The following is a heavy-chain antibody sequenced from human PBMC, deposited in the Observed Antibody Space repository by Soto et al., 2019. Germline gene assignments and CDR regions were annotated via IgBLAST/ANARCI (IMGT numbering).Heavy chain of an antibody. Sequence: GGSLRLSCAASGFTFSSYWMSWVRQAPGKGLEWVANIKQDGSEKYYVDSVKGRFTISRDNAKNSLYLQMNSLRAEDTAVYYCAREETAYCTNGVCSLWGYYYGMDVWGQGTTVTVSS. CDR1: GFTFSSYW. CDR2: IKQDGSEK. D-gene: IGHD2-8*01. J-gene: IGHJ6*02. V-gene: IGHV3-7*05. CDR3: AREETAYCTNGVCSLWGYYYGMDV.